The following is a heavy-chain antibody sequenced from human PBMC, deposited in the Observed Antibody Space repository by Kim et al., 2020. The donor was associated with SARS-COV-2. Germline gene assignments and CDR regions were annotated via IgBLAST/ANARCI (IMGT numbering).Heavy chain of an antibody. CDR3: AKYPAIDFWSGYYRIGEYYYGMDV. CDR1: GFTFSSYA. CDR2: ISGSGGST. V-gene: IGHV3-23*01. J-gene: IGHJ6*02. Sequence: GGSLRLSCAASGFTFSSYAMSWVRQAPGKGLEWVSAISGSGGSTYYADSVKGRFTISRDNSKNTLYLQMNSLRAEDTAVYYCAKYPAIDFWSGYYRIGEYYYGMDVWGQGTTVTVSS. D-gene: IGHD3-3*01.